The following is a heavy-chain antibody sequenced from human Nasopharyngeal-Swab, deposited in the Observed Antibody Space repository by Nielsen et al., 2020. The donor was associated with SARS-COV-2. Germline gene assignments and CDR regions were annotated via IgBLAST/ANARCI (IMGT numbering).Heavy chain of an antibody. CDR2: ISTAGGNI. V-gene: IGHV3-48*02. Sequence: GASLQISCVGSGFILSGHSMNWVRQAPGRGLEWLAYISTAGGNIYYADSVKGRFTISRDNAESSLYLQMNSLRDEDTAVYYCAREGGYAHYYNYGMDVWGQGTTVTVSS. CDR3: AREGGYAHYYNYGMDV. J-gene: IGHJ6*02. D-gene: IGHD5-12*01. CDR1: GFILSGHS.